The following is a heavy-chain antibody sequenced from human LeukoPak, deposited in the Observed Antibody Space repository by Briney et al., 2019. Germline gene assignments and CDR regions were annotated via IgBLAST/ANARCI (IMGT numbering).Heavy chain of an antibody. CDR3: ARQPAAGPHTRYFFDY. CDR1: GGSISSYY. D-gene: IGHD6-19*01. V-gene: IGHV4-59*08. Sequence: SETLSLTCTVSGGSISSYYWSWIRQPPGKGLEWIGFVYATGTTNYNPSLKSRLSISVDSSKNQFSLNLSSVTAADTAVYCARQPAAGPHTRYFFDYWGQGPLVSVSS. CDR2: VYATGTT. J-gene: IGHJ4*02.